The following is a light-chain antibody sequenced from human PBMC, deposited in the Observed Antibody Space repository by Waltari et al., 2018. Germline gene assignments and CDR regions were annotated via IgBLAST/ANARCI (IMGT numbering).Light chain of an antibody. CDR2: AAS. J-gene: IGKJ2*01. CDR3: QQHGTSPYT. V-gene: IGKV3-20*01. CDR1: QSVSSNY. Sequence: CRASQSVSSNYLAWYQQKPGQAPSLLIYAASSRATGVPDRISGSGSGTDITLTLSRLEPEDFAVYYCQQHGTSPYTFGQGTKLQIK.